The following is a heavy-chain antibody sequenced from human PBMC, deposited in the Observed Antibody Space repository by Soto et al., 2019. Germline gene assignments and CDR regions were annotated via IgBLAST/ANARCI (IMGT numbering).Heavy chain of an antibody. Sequence: GGSLRLSCAASGFTFRSYAMNWVRQAPGKGLEWVSVTSGGGGSTYYADSVKGRFTISRDNSKNTLYLQMNSLRAEDTAVYYCAKDRLLYCDYGSYGMDVWGQGTTVTVSS. J-gene: IGHJ6*02. D-gene: IGHD4-17*01. CDR1: GFTFRSYA. V-gene: IGHV3-23*01. CDR2: TSGGGGST. CDR3: AKDRLLYCDYGSYGMDV.